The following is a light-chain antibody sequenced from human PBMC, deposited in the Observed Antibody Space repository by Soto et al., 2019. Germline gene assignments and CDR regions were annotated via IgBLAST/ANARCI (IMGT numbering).Light chain of an antibody. V-gene: IGKV3-20*01. Sequence: EIVLTQSPGTLSLSPGERATLSCRASQSVSSSYLAWYQQKPGQAPRLVIYGASSRATGIPDRFSGSGSGTDFTLTISRLEPEDFAVYYCQQYGSSRTFGQGTKV. CDR2: GAS. CDR3: QQYGSSRT. J-gene: IGKJ1*01. CDR1: QSVSSSY.